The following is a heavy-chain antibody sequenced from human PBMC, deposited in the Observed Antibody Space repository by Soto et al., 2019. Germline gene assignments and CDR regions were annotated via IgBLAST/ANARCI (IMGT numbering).Heavy chain of an antibody. J-gene: IGHJ6*02. D-gene: IGHD2-8*01. CDR1: GYSFTDYH. Sequence: ASVKVSCKASGYSFTDYHIHWVRQAPGQGLEWLGRINPKSGGTSTAQKFQGWVTMTTDTSISTASMELTRLTSDDTAIYYCARGDSTDCSNGVCSFFYNHDMDVWGQGTMVTVSS. V-gene: IGHV1-2*04. CDR3: ARGDSTDCSNGVCSFFYNHDMDV. CDR2: INPKSGGT.